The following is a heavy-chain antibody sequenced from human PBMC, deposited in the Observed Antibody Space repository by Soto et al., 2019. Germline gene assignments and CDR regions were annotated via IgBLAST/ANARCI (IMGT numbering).Heavy chain of an antibody. J-gene: IGHJ4*02. Sequence: ASETLSLTCSFSGDSINSDKYYLGWIRQPPGKGLEWIGSIYYRGNTYYNPSLQTRVTISLDKSKSQFSLRLNSVTAADSAVYFCASLEGLATISYYFDFWGQGAQVTVSS. CDR2: IYYRGNT. D-gene: IGHD3-9*01. CDR1: GDSINSDKYY. CDR3: ASLEGLATISYYFDF. V-gene: IGHV4-39*01.